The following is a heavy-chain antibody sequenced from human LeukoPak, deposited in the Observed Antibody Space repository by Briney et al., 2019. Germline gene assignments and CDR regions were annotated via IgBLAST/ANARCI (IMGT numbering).Heavy chain of an antibody. J-gene: IGHJ6*03. V-gene: IGHV3-48*01. Sequence: GGSLRLSCAASGFTFTTYSMNWVRQAPGKGLEWVSYISSSSSTIYYADSVKGRFTISRDNAKNSLYLQMNNLGAEDTAVYYCASGPGGAWDYYMDVWGKGTTVAASS. CDR1: GFTFTTYS. CDR2: ISSSSSTI. D-gene: IGHD1-1*01. CDR3: ASGPGGAWDYYMDV.